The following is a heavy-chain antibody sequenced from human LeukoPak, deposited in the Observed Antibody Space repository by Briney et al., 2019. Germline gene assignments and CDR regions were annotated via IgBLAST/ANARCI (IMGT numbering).Heavy chain of an antibody. Sequence: ASVKVSCKASGYTFTSYDTNWVRQATGQGLEWMGWMNPNSGNTGYAQKFQGRVTITRNTSISTAYMELSSLRSEDTAVYYCARGSPGITGTRRGDNWFDPWGQGTLVTVSS. CDR2: MNPNSGNT. CDR3: ARGSPGITGTRRGDNWFDP. V-gene: IGHV1-8*01. J-gene: IGHJ5*02. CDR1: GYTFTSYD. D-gene: IGHD1-7*01.